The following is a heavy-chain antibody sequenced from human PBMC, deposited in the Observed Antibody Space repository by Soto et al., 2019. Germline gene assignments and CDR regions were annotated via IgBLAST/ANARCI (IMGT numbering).Heavy chain of an antibody. V-gene: IGHV4-4*07. CDR3: ARGQRFSEWFDP. Sequence: PSETLSPTCTVSGGSISGYYWTWIRQPAGKGLEWIGRIYSSGTTKYNPSLKSRVTMSLDTSKNQFSLRLSSVDATDTAVYYCARGQRFSEWFDPWGQGNLVTVSS. J-gene: IGHJ5*02. CDR1: GGSISGYY. CDR2: IYSSGTT. D-gene: IGHD3-3*01.